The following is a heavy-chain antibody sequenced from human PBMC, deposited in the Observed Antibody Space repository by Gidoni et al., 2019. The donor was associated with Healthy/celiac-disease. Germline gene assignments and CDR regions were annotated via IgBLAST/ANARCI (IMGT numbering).Heavy chain of an antibody. D-gene: IGHD6-6*01. CDR2: ISGSGGST. CDR1: GFTFSSYA. V-gene: IGHV3-23*01. CDR3: AKDPVAARPKGYYFDY. J-gene: IGHJ4*02. Sequence: EVQLLESGGGLVQPGGSLRLSCAASGFTFSSYAMSWVRQAPGKGLEWVSAISGSGGSTYYADSVKGRFTISRDNSKNTLYLQMNSLRAEDTAVYYCAKDPVAARPKGYYFDYWGQGTLVTVSS.